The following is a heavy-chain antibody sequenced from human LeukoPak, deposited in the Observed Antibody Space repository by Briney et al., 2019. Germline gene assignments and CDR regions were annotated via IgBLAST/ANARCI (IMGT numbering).Heavy chain of an antibody. Sequence: GGSLRLSCAASGFTFSSYWMTWVRQAPGKGLEWVANINQDGSEKYYVDSVKGRFTISRDDAKNSLYLQMNSLRAEDTAVYYCARSSSGYYYTLIDYWGQGTLVTVSS. CDR2: INQDGSEK. J-gene: IGHJ4*02. V-gene: IGHV3-7*01. D-gene: IGHD3-22*01. CDR1: GFTFSSYW. CDR3: ARSSSGYYYTLIDY.